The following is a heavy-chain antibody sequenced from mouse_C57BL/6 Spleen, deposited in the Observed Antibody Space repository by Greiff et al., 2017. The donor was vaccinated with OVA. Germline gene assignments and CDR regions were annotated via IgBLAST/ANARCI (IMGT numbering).Heavy chain of an antibody. CDR1: GFTFTDYY. CDR3: ARSLIYYYGSSFAY. Sequence: EVKLVESGGGLVQPGGSLSLSCAASGFTFTDYYMSWVRQPPGKALEWLGFIRNKANGYTTEYSASVKGRFTISRDNSQSILYLQMNALRAEDSATYYCARSLIYYYGSSFAYWGQGTLVTVSA. J-gene: IGHJ3*01. CDR2: IRNKANGYTT. D-gene: IGHD1-1*01. V-gene: IGHV7-3*01.